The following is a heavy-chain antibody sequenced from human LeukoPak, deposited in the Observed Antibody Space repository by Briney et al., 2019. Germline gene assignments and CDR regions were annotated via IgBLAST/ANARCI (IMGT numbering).Heavy chain of an antibody. Sequence: ASVKVSCKASGYTFTSYGISWVRQAPGQGLEWMGWISAYNGNANYAQKLQGRVTMTTDTSTSTAYMELRSLRSDDTAVYYCARTYYYDSSGPSGYWGQGTLVTVSS. D-gene: IGHD3-22*01. CDR1: GYTFTSYG. CDR2: ISAYNGNA. CDR3: ARTYYYDSSGPSGY. J-gene: IGHJ4*02. V-gene: IGHV1-18*01.